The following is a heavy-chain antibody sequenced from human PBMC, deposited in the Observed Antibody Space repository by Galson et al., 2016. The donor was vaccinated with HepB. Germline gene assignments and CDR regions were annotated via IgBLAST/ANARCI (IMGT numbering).Heavy chain of an antibody. Sequence: VKVSCKASVGTFNRYAITWVRQAPGQGLEWMGGIIPFLTTTNYAQRFQGRLTLTADESTSTAYMELTSLRFDDTAMYYCAGGELAAAGREYFPHWGQGTLVTVSS. V-gene: IGHV1-69*01. J-gene: IGHJ1*01. CDR3: AGGELAAAGREYFPH. CDR1: VGTFNRYA. CDR2: IIPFLTTT. D-gene: IGHD6-25*01.